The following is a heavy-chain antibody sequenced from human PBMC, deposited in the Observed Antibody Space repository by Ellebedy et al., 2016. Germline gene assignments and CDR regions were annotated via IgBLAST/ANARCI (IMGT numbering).Heavy chain of an antibody. CDR3: ARWSYGMDV. Sequence: GGSLRLSCAASGFTLSSFWMTWVRQAPGKGLEWVANIKQDGSERHYADSVKGRFTISRDNAKNSLYLELNSLRADDTAVFYCARWSYGMDVWGQGTTATVSS. CDR2: IKQDGSER. J-gene: IGHJ6*02. CDR1: GFTLSSFW. V-gene: IGHV3-7*03.